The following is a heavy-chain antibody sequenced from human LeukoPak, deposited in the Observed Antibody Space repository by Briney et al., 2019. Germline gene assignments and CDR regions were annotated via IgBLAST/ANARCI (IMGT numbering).Heavy chain of an antibody. CDR2: ISGSGGST. V-gene: IGHV3-23*01. J-gene: IGHJ4*02. CDR1: GFTFSSYA. D-gene: IGHD3-3*01. CDR3: AKGDHYDFWSGYSPVYFDY. Sequence: PGGSLRLSCAASGFTFSSYAVSWVRQAPGKGLEWVSAISGSGGSTYYADSVKGRFTISRDNSKNTLYLQMNSLRAEDTAVYYCAKGDHYDFWSGYSPVYFDYWGQGTLVTVSS.